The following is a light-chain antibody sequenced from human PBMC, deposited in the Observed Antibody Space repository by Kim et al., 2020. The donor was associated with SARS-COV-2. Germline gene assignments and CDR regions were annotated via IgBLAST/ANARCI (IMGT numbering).Light chain of an antibody. J-gene: IGLJ3*02. CDR1: NIGSKS. CDR2: YDS. V-gene: IGLV3-21*04. CDR3: QVWDRRSDHRV. Sequence: SYELTQPPSVSVAPGKKARITCGGNNIGSKSVHWYQQKPGQAPVLVIYYDSDRPSGIPERFSGSNSGNTATLTISRVEAGDEADYYCQVWDRRSDHRVF.